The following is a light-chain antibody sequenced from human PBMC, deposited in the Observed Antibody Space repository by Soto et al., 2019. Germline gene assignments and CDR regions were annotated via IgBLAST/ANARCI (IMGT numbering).Light chain of an antibody. CDR2: AAS. J-gene: IGKJ3*01. CDR3: QQSYSTPLT. Sequence: DIQMTQSPSSLSASVGDRVTITCRASQSISNYLNWYQQKPGKAPKLLIYAASSFQGDVQSRFSGSGSGTDFTHTISSLQPDDFATYYWQQSYSTPLTCGPGTKVDIK. CDR1: QSISNY. V-gene: IGKV1-39*01.